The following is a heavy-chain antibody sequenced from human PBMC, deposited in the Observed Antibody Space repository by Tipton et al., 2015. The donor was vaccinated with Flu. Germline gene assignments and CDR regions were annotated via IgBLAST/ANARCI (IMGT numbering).Heavy chain of an antibody. CDR1: GFTVTNNY. V-gene: IGHV3-53*05. J-gene: IGHJ6*02. D-gene: IGHD3-10*01. CDR2: IYTAGRT. Sequence: SLRLSCAASGFTVTNNYVAWVRQAPGKGLEWVSVIYTAGRTRSADSVRDRFTISRDISKNMVYLQMNNLRGEDTAVYYCAHRWFGELSLYYSGMDVWGQGTSVTVSS. CDR3: AHRWFGELSLYYSGMDV.